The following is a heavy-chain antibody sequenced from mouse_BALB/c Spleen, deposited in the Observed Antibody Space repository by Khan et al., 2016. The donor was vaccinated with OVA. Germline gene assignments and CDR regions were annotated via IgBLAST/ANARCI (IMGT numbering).Heavy chain of an antibody. CDR2: ISGDSSTI. Sequence: VKLVESGGGLVQPGGSRKLSCAASGFTFSSYGMHWVRQAPEKGLEWVAYISGDSSTIYYTDTVKGRFTISRDNPKNTLSLQMTSLMSEDTAMYYCATSYYYGYYFDYWGPGTTLTVSS. V-gene: IGHV5-17*02. J-gene: IGHJ2*01. D-gene: IGHD1-1*01. CDR1: GFTFSSYG. CDR3: ATSYYYGYYFDY.